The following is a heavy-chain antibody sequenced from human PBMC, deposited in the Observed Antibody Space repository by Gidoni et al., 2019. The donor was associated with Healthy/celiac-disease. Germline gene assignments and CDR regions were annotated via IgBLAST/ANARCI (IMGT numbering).Heavy chain of an antibody. Sequence: QVQLVESGGGVVQPGRSLRPSWAAPGFTFRSYGTHWVRQAPGKGLEWVAVIWYDGSNKYYADSVKGRFTISRDNSKNTLYLQMNSLRAEDTAVYYCARDDTRAGFDYWGQGTLVTVSS. D-gene: IGHD5-18*01. J-gene: IGHJ4*02. CDR1: GFTFRSYG. CDR3: ARDDTRAGFDY. V-gene: IGHV3-33*01. CDR2: IWYDGSNK.